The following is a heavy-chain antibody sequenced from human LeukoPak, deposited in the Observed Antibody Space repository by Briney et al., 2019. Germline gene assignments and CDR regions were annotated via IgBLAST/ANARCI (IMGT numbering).Heavy chain of an antibody. CDR3: VRHSRVVAFDY. D-gene: IGHD2-15*01. V-gene: IGHV4-59*08. CDR2: IYYTGNT. J-gene: IGHJ4*02. CDR1: GVSISNHY. Sequence: SETLPLTCTVSGVSISNHYSSWIRQPPRKGLEWIGYIYYTGNTNYNPSLKSRVTISEDTSKNQVSLELSSVTAADTAVYYCVRHSRVVAFDYWGQGNLVTVSS.